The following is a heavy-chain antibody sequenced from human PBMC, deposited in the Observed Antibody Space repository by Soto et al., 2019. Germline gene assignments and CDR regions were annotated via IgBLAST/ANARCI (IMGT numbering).Heavy chain of an antibody. CDR1: GFTFSGSA. CDR2: IRSTANSYAT. CDR3: TRYAATFNWYFDL. Sequence: EVQLVESGGGLVQLGGSLKLSCAASGFTFSGSAMHWVRQASGKGLEWVGRIRSTANSYATAYAASVKGRFTISREDSKNTASLEMNSLKTADTAVYYCTRYAATFNWYFDLWGRGTLVTVSS. V-gene: IGHV3-73*01. D-gene: IGHD5-12*01. J-gene: IGHJ2*01.